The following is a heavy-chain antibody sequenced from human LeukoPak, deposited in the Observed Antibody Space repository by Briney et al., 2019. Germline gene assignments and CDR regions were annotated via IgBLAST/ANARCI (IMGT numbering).Heavy chain of an antibody. CDR2: INHSGST. CDR3: ARGLAGSNWFDP. Sequence: GEINHSGSTNYNPSLKSRVTISVDTSKNQFSLKLSSVTAADTAVYYCARGLAGSNWFDPWGQGTLVTVSS. J-gene: IGHJ5*02. V-gene: IGHV4-34*13. D-gene: IGHD6-19*01.